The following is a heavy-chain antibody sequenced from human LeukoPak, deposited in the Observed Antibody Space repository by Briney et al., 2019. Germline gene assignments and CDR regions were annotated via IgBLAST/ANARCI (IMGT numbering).Heavy chain of an antibody. CDR3: ARGGQGWYYDSSGYYLNWFDP. CDR1: GGSISSSNW. Sequence: SETLSLTCAVSGGSISSSNWWSWVRRPPGKGLEWIGEIYHSGSTNYNPSLKSRVTISVDKSKNQFSLKLSSVTAADTAVYYCARGGQGWYYDSSGYYLNWFDPWGQGTLVTVSS. CDR2: IYHSGST. D-gene: IGHD3-22*01. V-gene: IGHV4-4*02. J-gene: IGHJ5*02.